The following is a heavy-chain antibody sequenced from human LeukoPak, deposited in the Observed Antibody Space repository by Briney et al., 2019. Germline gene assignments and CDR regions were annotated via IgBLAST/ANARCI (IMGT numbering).Heavy chain of an antibody. CDR2: IDPPSGVP. CDR3: ARSCFSTGFYLDF. V-gene: IGHV1-2*02. Sequence: GASVKVSCKASGYTFTGQFIHWLRQAPGEGLEWMGWIDPPSGVPHYAQKFQDTVTLTRDTSTGTAYMELHRLQSDDTAVYYCARSCFSTGFYLDFWGQGTLISVSS. D-gene: IGHD6-19*01. CDR1: GYTFTGQF. J-gene: IGHJ4*02.